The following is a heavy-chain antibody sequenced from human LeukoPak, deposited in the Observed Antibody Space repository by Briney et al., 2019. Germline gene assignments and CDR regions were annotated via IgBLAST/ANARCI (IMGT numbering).Heavy chain of an antibody. CDR2: IYYTGNT. V-gene: IGHV4-39*01. J-gene: IGHJ4*02. CDR1: GVSISSSYSY. D-gene: IGHD3/OR15-3a*01. CDR3: ARQTGSGLFILP. Sequence: PSETLSLTCTVSGVSISSSYSYWGWIRQPPGMGLEWIGSIYYTGNTYYNASLKSQVSISIDPSKNPFSLKLTSVTAADTAVYYGARQTGSGLFILPGGQGTLVTVSS.